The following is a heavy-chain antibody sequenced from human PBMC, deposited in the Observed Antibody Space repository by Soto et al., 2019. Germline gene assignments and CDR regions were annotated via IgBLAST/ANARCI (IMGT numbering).Heavy chain of an antibody. CDR3: AKDPGSLTILAILGLDP. D-gene: IGHD3-3*01. CDR1: GFTLRNYA. V-gene: IGHV3-23*01. Sequence: LRLSCAASGFTLRNYAINWVRQAPGKGLEWVSGISGSGGTTYYADSVKGRVTVSRDNSKNTLYLQMNSLRAEDTAVYYCAKDPGSLTILAILGLDPWGPRTLVTVSS. J-gene: IGHJ5*02. CDR2: ISGSGGTT.